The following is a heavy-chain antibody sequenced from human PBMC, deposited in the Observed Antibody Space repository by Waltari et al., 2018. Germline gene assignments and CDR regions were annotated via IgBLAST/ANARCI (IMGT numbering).Heavy chain of an antibody. J-gene: IGHJ4*02. D-gene: IGHD2-2*01. CDR3: ATKVGGGRFDY. CDR2: IIPIFGTA. CDR1: GGTFSTYA. V-gene: IGHV1-69*13. Sequence: QVQLVQSGAEVKKPGSSVKVSCTASGGTFSTYALSWLRQAPGQGLEWMGRIIPIFGTANDAQKFQGRVTITADKSTSTAYMELSSLRSEDTAVYYCATKVGGGRFDYWGQGTLVTVSS.